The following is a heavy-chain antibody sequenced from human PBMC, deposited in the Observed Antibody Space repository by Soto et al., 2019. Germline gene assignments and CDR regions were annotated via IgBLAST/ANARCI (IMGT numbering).Heavy chain of an antibody. V-gene: IGHV4-34*01. CDR2: INHSGST. D-gene: IGHD5-12*01. Sequence: PSETLSLTCAVYGGSFSGYYWSWIRQPPGKGLEWIGEINHSGSTNYNPSLKSRVTISVDTSKNQFSLKLSSVTAADTAAYYCATXGFRGDSGYEPYYYYYYGMDVWGQGTTVTVSS. CDR1: GGSFSGYY. J-gene: IGHJ6*02. CDR3: ATXGFRGDSGYEPYYYYYYGMDV.